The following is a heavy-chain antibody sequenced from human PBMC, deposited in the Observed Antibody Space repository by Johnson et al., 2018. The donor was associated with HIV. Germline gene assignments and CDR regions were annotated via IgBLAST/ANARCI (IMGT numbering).Heavy chain of an antibody. V-gene: IGHV3-7*05. J-gene: IGHJ3*02. CDR1: GFSFSSYW. D-gene: IGHD5-18*01. Sequence: VQLVESGGGLVKPGGSLRLSCAASGFSFSSYWMTWVRQAPGKGLEWVASIKQDGSEKYYVDSVKGRFTISRDNAKNSLYLQLNSLRAEDTAVYYCARARVGYSFAGWGTDAFDIWGQGTMVTVSS. CDR2: IKQDGSEK. CDR3: ARARVGYSFAGWGTDAFDI.